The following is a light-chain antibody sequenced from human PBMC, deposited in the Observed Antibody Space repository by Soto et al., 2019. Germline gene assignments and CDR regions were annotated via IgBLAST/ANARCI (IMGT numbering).Light chain of an antibody. J-gene: IGKJ3*01. V-gene: IGKV3-20*01. CDR2: GAS. CDR1: QSIASSY. CDR3: QQYGSSPRFT. Sequence: EIVLTQSPATLSLSPGERATLSCRASQSIASSYLAWFQQKPGQAPRLLIYGASSRATGIPDRFSGSGSRTDFTLTITRLEPEDFAVYYCQQYGSSPRFTFGPGTKVDIK.